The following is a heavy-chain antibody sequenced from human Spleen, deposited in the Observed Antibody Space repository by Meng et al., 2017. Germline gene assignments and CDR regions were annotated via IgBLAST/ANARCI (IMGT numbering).Heavy chain of an antibody. CDR3: AREGAARGSPLFDY. V-gene: IGHV3-23*01. J-gene: IGHJ4*02. Sequence: GESLKISCEASGFTFSIYAMTWVRQAPGKGLEWVSAISGGGDSTHYADSVKGRFFISRDNAKKSLYLQMNSLRAEDTAVYYCAREGAARGSPLFDYWGQGTLVTVSS. D-gene: IGHD6-6*01. CDR1: GFTFSIYA. CDR2: ISGGGDST.